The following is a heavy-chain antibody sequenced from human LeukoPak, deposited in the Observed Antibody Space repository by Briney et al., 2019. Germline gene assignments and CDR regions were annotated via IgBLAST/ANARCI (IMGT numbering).Heavy chain of an antibody. V-gene: IGHV4-39*02. CDR3: ARDEYSGSYYGLSWFDP. J-gene: IGHJ5*02. CDR2: IYYSGST. D-gene: IGHD1-26*01. Sequence: PSETLSLTCTVSGGAISRSGYYGGWIRQPPRKGLEWVASIYYSGSTYYNPSLKERLTISVDTSKNQLSLKLSSLTGADTAVYYCARDEYSGSYYGLSWFDPWGQGTLVTVS. CDR1: GGAISRSGYY.